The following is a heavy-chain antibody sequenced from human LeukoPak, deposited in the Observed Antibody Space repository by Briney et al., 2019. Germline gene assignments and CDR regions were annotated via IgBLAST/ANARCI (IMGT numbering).Heavy chain of an antibody. Sequence: SVKVSCKASGGTFSSYAISWVRQAPGQGLEWMGGIIPIFGTANYAQKFQGRVTITTDESTSTAYMELSSLRSEDTAVSYCARGAGMTTVNSRTDYYYYMDVWGKGTTVTVSS. J-gene: IGHJ6*03. V-gene: IGHV1-69*05. CDR2: IIPIFGTA. CDR3: ARGAGMTTVNSRTDYYYYMDV. D-gene: IGHD4-11*01. CDR1: GGTFSSYA.